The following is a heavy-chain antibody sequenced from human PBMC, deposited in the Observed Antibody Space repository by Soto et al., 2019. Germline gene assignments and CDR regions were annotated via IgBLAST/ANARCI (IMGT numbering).Heavy chain of an antibody. Sequence: KISCKASGGTFSSYAISWVRQAPGQGLEWMGGIIPIFGTANYAQKFQGRVTITADESTSTAYMELSSLRSEDTAVYYCAREVPPPIAARPGYYYYYYMDVWGKGTTVTVSS. CDR2: IIPIFGTA. CDR1: GGTFSSYA. D-gene: IGHD6-6*01. J-gene: IGHJ6*03. CDR3: AREVPPPIAARPGYYYYYYMDV. V-gene: IGHV1-69*01.